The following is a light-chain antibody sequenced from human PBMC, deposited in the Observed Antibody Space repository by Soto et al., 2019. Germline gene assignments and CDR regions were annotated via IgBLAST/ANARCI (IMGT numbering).Light chain of an antibody. J-gene: IGKJ1*01. Sequence: DIQMTQSPSSLSASVGDRVTITCRASQSISTYLNWYQQKPGNAPKVLIFAASSLLSGVPSRFSGSGSGTDFTLTITSLQPEDFATYYCQQSLSFPRTFGQGTKV. CDR2: AAS. V-gene: IGKV1-39*01. CDR3: QQSLSFPRT. CDR1: QSISTY.